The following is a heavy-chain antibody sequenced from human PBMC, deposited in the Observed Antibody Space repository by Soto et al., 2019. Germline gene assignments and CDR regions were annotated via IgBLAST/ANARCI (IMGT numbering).Heavy chain of an antibody. CDR3: ARDPWAADY. CDR2: LYSGGST. Sequence: EVKLVESGGGLVQPGGSLRLSCAASGFTVSTKYMSWVRQAPGKGLEWVSVLYSGGSTIYADSVRGRFTISRDNSKNTVNLQMNSLRAEDTAVYYCARDPWAADYCGRGTMVTVSS. V-gene: IGHV3-66*01. CDR1: GFTVSTKY. J-gene: IGHJ4*02. D-gene: IGHD3-16*01.